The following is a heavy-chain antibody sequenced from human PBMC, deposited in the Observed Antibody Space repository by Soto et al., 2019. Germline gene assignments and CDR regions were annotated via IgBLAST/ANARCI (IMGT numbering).Heavy chain of an antibody. J-gene: IGHJ4*02. Sequence: GGSLRLSCAASGFTFSSYGMHWVRQAPGKGLEWVAVISYDGSNKYYADSVKGRFTISRDNSKNTLYLQMNSLRAEDTAVYYCAKEGALSVYYFDYWGQGTLVTVSS. CDR2: ISYDGSNK. CDR1: GFTFSSYG. D-gene: IGHD1-26*01. CDR3: AKEGALSVYYFDY. V-gene: IGHV3-30*18.